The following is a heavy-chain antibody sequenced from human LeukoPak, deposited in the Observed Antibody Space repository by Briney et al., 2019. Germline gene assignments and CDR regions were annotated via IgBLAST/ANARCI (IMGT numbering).Heavy chain of an antibody. CDR1: GFTFSSYS. CDR3: ASHIVGALGAFDI. Sequence: GGSLRLSCAASGFTFSSYSMNWVRQAPGKGLEWVSSISSSSSYIYYADSVKGRFTISRDNAKNSLYLQMNRLRAEDTAVYYCASHIVGALGAFDIWGQGTMVTVSS. V-gene: IGHV3-21*01. CDR2: ISSSSSYI. J-gene: IGHJ3*02. D-gene: IGHD1-26*01.